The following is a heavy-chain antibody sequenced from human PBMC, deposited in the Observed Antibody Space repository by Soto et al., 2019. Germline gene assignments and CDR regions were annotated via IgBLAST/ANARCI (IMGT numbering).Heavy chain of an antibody. CDR2: ISWAGGST. CDR1: GFTFDDYT. V-gene: IGHV3-43*01. Sequence: EVQLVESGGVVVQPGGSLRLSCAASGFTFDDYTMHWVRQAPGKGLEWVSLISWAGGSTYYADSVKGTFTISRDNSKNSLYLQMNSLRTEDTALYYGAKDAGVPYYYYGMDFWGQGTTVTVSS. CDR3: AKDAGVPYYYYGMDF. D-gene: IGHD3-10*01. J-gene: IGHJ6*02.